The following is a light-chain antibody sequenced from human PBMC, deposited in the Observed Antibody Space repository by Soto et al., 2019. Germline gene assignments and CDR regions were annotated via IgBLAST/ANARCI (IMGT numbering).Light chain of an antibody. CDR1: QGISNW. J-gene: IGKJ4*01. Sequence: DIQMTQSPSSVSASVGDRVTITCRASQGISNWLAWYQQQPGRAPKLLIYGAYTLQTGVRSRFSGGGSGTHFTLIISSLQPEDFATYYCQQTNTFFPLTFGGGTRVEIK. V-gene: IGKV1-12*01. CDR3: QQTNTFFPLT. CDR2: GAY.